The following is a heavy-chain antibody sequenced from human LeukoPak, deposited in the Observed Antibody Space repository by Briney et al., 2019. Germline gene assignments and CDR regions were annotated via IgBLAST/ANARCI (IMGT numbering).Heavy chain of an antibody. Sequence: GGSLRLSYAASGFNFNTYDMHWVRQAPGKGLEWVAVISYDARIKYYADSVKGRFTISRDNSENTLYLQMNSLGAEDTALYYCATEYYDFLTAKYWGGYDYWGQGTLVIVSS. D-gene: IGHD3-9*01. J-gene: IGHJ4*02. V-gene: IGHV3-30-3*01. CDR3: ATEYYDFLTAKYWGGYDY. CDR1: GFNFNTYD. CDR2: ISYDARIK.